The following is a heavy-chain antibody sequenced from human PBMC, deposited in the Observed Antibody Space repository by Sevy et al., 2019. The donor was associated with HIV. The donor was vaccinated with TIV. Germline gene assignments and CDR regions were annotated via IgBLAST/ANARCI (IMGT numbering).Heavy chain of an antibody. D-gene: IGHD6-19*01. CDR1: GFTFRNAW. CDR3: TTDIAEAGKGELDY. V-gene: IGHV3-15*01. Sequence: GESLKISCAASGFTFRNAWMNWVRQAPGKGLEWVDHIKSKNDGETTDYVAPVKGRFTISRDDSKNTHYLQMNSLKIEDTAVYYCTTDIAEAGKGELDYWGQGTLVTVSS. J-gene: IGHJ4*02. CDR2: IKSKNDGETT.